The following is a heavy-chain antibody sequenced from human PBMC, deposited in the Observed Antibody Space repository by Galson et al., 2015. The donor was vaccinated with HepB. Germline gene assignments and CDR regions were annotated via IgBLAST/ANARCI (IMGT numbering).Heavy chain of an antibody. Sequence: SLRLSCAVSGFTFSNYAIHWVRQAPGKGLDWVAVISYDGSSKYYADSVKGRFTISRDNSKNTVNLQMNSLTTEDTAVYYCARGRWLQFFLGSWGQGTLVTVSS. CDR3: ARGRWLQFFLGS. CDR2: ISYDGSSK. D-gene: IGHD5-24*01. CDR1: GFTFSNYA. J-gene: IGHJ5*02. V-gene: IGHV3-30-3*01.